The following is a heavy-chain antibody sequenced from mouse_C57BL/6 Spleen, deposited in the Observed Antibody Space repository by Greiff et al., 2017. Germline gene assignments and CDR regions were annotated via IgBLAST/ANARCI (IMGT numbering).Heavy chain of an antibody. D-gene: IGHD2-5*01. J-gene: IGHJ1*03. V-gene: IGHV5-17*01. CDR2: ISSGSSTI. CDR3: ARPGYSNYWYIDV. Sequence: EVKLMESGGGLVKPGGSLKLSCAASGFTFSDYGMHWVRQAPEKGLEWVAYISSGSSTIYYADTVKGRFTISRDNAKKTLFLQRTRMRSEDTAMYYCARPGYSNYWYIDVWGTGTTVTVSS. CDR1: GFTFSDYG.